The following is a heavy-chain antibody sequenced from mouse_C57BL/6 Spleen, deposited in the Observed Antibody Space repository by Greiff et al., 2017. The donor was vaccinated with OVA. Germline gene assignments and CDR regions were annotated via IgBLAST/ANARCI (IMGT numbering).Heavy chain of an antibody. CDR1: GYTFTSYW. D-gene: IGHD1-1*01. V-gene: IGHV1-55*01. J-gene: IGHJ1*03. Sequence: QVQLQQPGAELVKPGASVKMSCKASGYTFTSYWITWVKQRPGQGLEWIGDIYPGSGSTNYNEKFKSKATLTVDTSSSTAYMQLSSLTSEDSAVYYCARGESSYWYGDVWGTGTTVTVSS. CDR2: IYPGSGST. CDR3: ARGESSYWYGDV.